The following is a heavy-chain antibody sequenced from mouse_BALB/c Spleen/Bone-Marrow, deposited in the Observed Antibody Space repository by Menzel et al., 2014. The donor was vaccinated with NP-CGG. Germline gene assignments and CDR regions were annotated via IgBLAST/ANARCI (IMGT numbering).Heavy chain of an antibody. V-gene: IGHV2-9*02. CDR3: ARDRELSYAMDY. D-gene: IGHD3-1*01. CDR1: GFSLTSYG. Sequence: VQLVESGPGLVAPSQRLSITCTVSGFSLTSYGVHWVRQPPGKGLEWLGVIWAGGSTNYNSALMSRLSISKDNSKSXVFLKMNSLQTDDTAMYYCARDRELSYAMDYWGQGTSVTVSS. CDR2: IWAGGST. J-gene: IGHJ4*01.